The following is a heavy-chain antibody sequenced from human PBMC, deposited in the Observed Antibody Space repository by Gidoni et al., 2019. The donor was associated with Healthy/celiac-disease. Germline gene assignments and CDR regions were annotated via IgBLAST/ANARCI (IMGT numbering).Heavy chain of an antibody. CDR1: GFSLRTSGVG. CDR3: AHRRSDYYDSSGYYLPTYYFDY. V-gene: IGHV2-5*01. CDR2: IYWNDDK. Sequence: QITLKESGPTLVKPTQTTTLTCTFSGFSLRTSGVGVGWIRQPPGKALEWLALIYWNDDKRYSPSLKSRLTITKDTSKNQVVLTMTNMDPVDTATYYCAHRRSDYYDSSGYYLPTYYFDYWGQGTLVTVSS. D-gene: IGHD3-22*01. J-gene: IGHJ4*02.